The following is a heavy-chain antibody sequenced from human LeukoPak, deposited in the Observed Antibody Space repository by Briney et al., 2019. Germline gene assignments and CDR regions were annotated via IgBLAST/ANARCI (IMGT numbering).Heavy chain of an antibody. V-gene: IGHV3-53*01. CDR2: IFSGGNT. CDR1: GFIVSSNY. CDR3: ARDLMGPLDY. J-gene: IGHJ4*02. Sequence: GGSLRLSCAASGFIVSSNYMSWVRQAPGKGLEWVSAIFSGGNTYYADSVKGRFTISRDNSKNTMYLQMNSLRAEDTAVYYCARDLMGPLDYWGQGTLVTVSS. D-gene: IGHD3-16*01.